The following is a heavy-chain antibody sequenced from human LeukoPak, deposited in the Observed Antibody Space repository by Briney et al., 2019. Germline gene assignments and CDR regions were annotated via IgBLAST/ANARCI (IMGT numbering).Heavy chain of an antibody. V-gene: IGHV1-8*02. J-gene: IGHJ4*02. Sequence: ASVKVSCKASGYTFIGYYMHWVRQAPGQGLEWMGWMNPNSGNTGYAQKFQGRVTMTRNTSISTAYMELSSLRSEDTAVYYCARGRAGRGSGSSKVIDYWGQGTLVTVSS. D-gene: IGHD3-10*01. CDR2: MNPNSGNT. CDR1: GYTFIGYY. CDR3: ARGRAGRGSGSSKVIDY.